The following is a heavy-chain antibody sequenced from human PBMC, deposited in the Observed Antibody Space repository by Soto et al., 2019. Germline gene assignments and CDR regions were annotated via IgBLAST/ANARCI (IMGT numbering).Heavy chain of an antibody. D-gene: IGHD2-2*01. Sequence: SVKVSCKASGGTFSSYTISWVRQAPGQGLEWMGRIIPILGIANYAQKFQGRVTITADKSTSTAYMELSSLRSEDTAVYYCARPYCSSTSCLGENWFDPWGQGTLVTVSS. CDR1: GGTFSSYT. J-gene: IGHJ5*02. V-gene: IGHV1-69*02. CDR3: ARPYCSSTSCLGENWFDP. CDR2: IIPILGIA.